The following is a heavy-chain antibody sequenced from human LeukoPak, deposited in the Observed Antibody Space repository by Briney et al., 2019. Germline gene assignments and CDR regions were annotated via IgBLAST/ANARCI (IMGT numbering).Heavy chain of an antibody. CDR3: ARERVPAAMSLNWFDP. D-gene: IGHD2-2*01. Sequence: LAGGSLRLSCAASGFTFRSYWMHWVRHAPGKGLVWVSRINSDGSSTSYADSVKGRFTISRDNAKNTLYLQMNSLRAEDTAVYYCARERVPAAMSLNWFDPWGQGTLVTVSS. CDR1: GFTFRSYW. V-gene: IGHV3-74*01. CDR2: INSDGSST. J-gene: IGHJ5*02.